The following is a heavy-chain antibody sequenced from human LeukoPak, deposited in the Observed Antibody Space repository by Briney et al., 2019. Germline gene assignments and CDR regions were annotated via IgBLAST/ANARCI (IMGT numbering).Heavy chain of an antibody. V-gene: IGHV1-18*01. CDR2: ISPYNGNT. Sequence: ASVTVSFTASGYTFTIYGISWVRQAPGQGLEWMGWISPYNGNTNYAQKFQGRVTMTTDTSTSTAYMELRSLRSDDTAVYYCARGTPSGTYLHWGQGTLVTVSS. CDR3: ARGTPSGTYLH. J-gene: IGHJ4*02. D-gene: IGHD1-26*01. CDR1: GYTFTIYG.